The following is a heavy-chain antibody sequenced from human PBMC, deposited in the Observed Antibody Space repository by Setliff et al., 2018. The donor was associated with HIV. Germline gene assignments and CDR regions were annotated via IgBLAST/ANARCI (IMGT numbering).Heavy chain of an antibody. CDR1: GYTFTSYP. Sequence: GASVKVSCKASGYTFTSYPMHWVRQAPGQGLGWMGVINTSGGSAGYAEKFRGRVTMTRDTSTSTVYMDLRNLRSEDTAVYYCARVPILVYASPLDNWGQGTLVTVSS. J-gene: IGHJ4*02. V-gene: IGHV1-46*01. CDR2: INTSGGSA. CDR3: ARVPILVYASPLDN. D-gene: IGHD2-8*01.